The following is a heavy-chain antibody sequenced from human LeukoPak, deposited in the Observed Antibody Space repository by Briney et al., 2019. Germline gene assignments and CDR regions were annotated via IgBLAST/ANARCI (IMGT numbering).Heavy chain of an antibody. CDR3: ARARITMVRGVISNEGCFDY. CDR1: GFTFSSYS. CDR2: ISSSSSYI. V-gene: IGHV3-21*01. Sequence: GGSLRLSCAASGFTFSSYSMNWVRQAPGKGLEWVSSISSSSSYIYYADSVKGRFTISRDNAKNSLYLQINSLRAEDTAVYYCARARITMVRGVISNEGCFDYWGQGTLVTVSS. D-gene: IGHD3-10*01. J-gene: IGHJ4*02.